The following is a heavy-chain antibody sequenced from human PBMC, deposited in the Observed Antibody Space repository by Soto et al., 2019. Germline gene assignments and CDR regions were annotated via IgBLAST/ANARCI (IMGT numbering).Heavy chain of an antibody. CDR2: IDWEDEK. D-gene: IGHD3-9*01. Sequence: SGPRLVNPTQTLTLTCTCSGFSLATSGMYVAWLRQPPGKALEWLALIDWEDEKYYNTSLKTRLTISKDTSKNQVVLTMTNMDPVDTATYYCARVPPIRPYYFDYWGQGTLVTVSS. J-gene: IGHJ4*02. CDR1: GFSLATSGMY. V-gene: IGHV2-70*01. CDR3: ARVPPIRPYYFDY.